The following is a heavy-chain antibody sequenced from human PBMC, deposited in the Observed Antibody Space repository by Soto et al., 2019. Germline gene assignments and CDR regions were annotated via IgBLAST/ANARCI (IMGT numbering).Heavy chain of an antibody. V-gene: IGHV1-8*01. D-gene: IGHD1-26*01. CDR2: MQPSSGRT. CDR1: GYSFTSLD. Sequence: QLQLVQSGAEVREPGASVKVSCKASGYSFTSLDINWVRQTTGQGLEWMGWMQPSSGRTGYAQKFQGRVTMTRDTSINSAYMELSSLTSDDTAFYYCARGVTAGVEYWGQGTLVPVSS. CDR3: ARGVTAGVEY. J-gene: IGHJ4*02.